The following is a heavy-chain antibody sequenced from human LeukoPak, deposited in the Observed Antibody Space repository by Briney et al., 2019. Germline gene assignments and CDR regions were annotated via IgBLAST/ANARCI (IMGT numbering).Heavy chain of an antibody. Sequence: GSLRLSCAASGFTFIDYYMSWIRQALGKGRECVSYISSSGSTIYYTDSVGGRFTITRDNTKTSLYLQMNSMRAEDTAVYYWARRGSSPSYYFYYWGQGTLITVSS. CDR2: ISSSGSTI. J-gene: IGHJ4*02. CDR3: ARRGSSPSYYFYY. D-gene: IGHD1-26*01. V-gene: IGHV3-11*01. CDR1: GFTFIDYY.